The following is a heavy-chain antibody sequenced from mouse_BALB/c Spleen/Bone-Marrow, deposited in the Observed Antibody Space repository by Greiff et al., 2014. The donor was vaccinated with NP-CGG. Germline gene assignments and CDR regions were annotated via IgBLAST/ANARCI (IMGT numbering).Heavy chain of an antibody. CDR2: ISSGSSTI. CDR1: GFTFSSFG. V-gene: IGHV5-17*02. D-gene: IGHD2-4*01. J-gene: IGHJ4*01. Sequence: EVKLEESGGGLVQPGGSRRLSCAASGFTFSSFGMHWVRQAPEKGLEWVAYISSGSSTIYYADTVKGRFTISRDKPKNTLFLQMTSLRSEDTAMYYCARDDYDYAMDYWGQGTSVTVSA. CDR3: ARDDYDYAMDY.